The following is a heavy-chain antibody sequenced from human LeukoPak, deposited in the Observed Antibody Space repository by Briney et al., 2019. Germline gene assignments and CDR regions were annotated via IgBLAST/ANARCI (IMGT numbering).Heavy chain of an antibody. CDR2: VNSGGGLT. J-gene: IGHJ4*02. V-gene: IGHV3-74*01. CDR1: DFSFTDYW. Sequence: GGSLRLSCTASDFSFTDYWMHCVRQAPGKGLAWVSHVNSGGGLTNYADSVKGRFTVSRDNAKNSLYLQMNSLRVEDTAIYYCARDSLHDYGGSGYRYYFDYWGQGTLVTVSS. CDR3: ARDSLHDYGGSGYRYYFDY. D-gene: IGHD3-22*01.